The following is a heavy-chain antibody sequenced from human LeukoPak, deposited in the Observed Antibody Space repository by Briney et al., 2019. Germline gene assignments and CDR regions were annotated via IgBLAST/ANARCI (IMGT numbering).Heavy chain of an antibody. CDR1: GFTFSSYW. Sequence: GGSLRLSCEASGFTFSSYWMHWVRQAPGKGLEWVSYISSSSSTIYYADSVKGRFTISRDNAKNSLYLQMNSLRDEDTAVYYCARDGSSGYYSRRNWFDPWGQGTLVTVSS. J-gene: IGHJ5*02. CDR2: ISSSSSTI. V-gene: IGHV3-48*02. CDR3: ARDGSSGYYSRRNWFDP. D-gene: IGHD3-22*01.